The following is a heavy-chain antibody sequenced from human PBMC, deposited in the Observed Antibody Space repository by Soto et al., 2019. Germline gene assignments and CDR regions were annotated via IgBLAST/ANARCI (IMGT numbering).Heavy chain of an antibody. J-gene: IGHJ6*02. CDR3: ARARNDNYYYGMDV. CDR2: IIPIFGTA. CDR1: GGTFSRYG. V-gene: IGHV1-69*12. D-gene: IGHD3-22*01. Sequence: QVQLVQSGAEVKKPGSPVKVSCKASGGTFSRYGISWVRQAPGQGLEWMGGIIPIFGTANYAQKFQGRVTSTADESTGTAYLELSSRRSEDTAVYYCARARNDNYYYGMDVWGQGTTVTVSS.